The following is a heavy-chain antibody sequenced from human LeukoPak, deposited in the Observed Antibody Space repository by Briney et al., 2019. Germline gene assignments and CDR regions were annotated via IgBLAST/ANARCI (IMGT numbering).Heavy chain of an antibody. J-gene: IGHJ6*03. CDR3: ARVEATTGRNYHYYYMDV. Sequence: PGGSLRLSCAASGFYFSAYSMNWVRQAPGKGLEWVSSINTGSTYMYYADSVKGRFTISRDNAKNSLHLQMSSLRADDTAVYFCARVEATTGRNYHYYYMDVWGKGATVTVSS. CDR2: INTGSTYM. CDR1: GFYFSAYS. D-gene: IGHD1-1*01. V-gene: IGHV3-21*01.